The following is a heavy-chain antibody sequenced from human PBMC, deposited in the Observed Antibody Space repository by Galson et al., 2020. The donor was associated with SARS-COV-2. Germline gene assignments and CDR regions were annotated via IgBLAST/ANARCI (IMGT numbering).Heavy chain of an antibody. Sequence: ASETLSLTCSVSDEDVRSTSYWWGWIRQPPGKGLEWIGTIYYNGRAVYHPSLQSRVTMSIDTSRNQFSLRVTSVTAADTAVYYCARKEATFDYWGQGVLVTVSS. J-gene: IGHJ4*02. CDR2: IYYNGRA. D-gene: IGHD5-12*01. V-gene: IGHV4-39*07. CDR3: ARKEATFDY. CDR1: DEDVRSTSYW.